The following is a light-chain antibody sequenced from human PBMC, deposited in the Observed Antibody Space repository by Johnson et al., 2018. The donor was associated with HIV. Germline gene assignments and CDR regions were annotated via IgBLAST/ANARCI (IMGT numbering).Light chain of an antibody. CDR3: GTWDNSLSTGAV. J-gene: IGLJ1*01. Sequence: QSVLTQPPSVSAAPGQKVTISCSGSSSNIGNNYVSWFQQLPGTAPKLLICENDKRPSGIPDRFSGSKSGTSATLGIAGLQTGDEADYYCGTWDNSLSTGAVFGTATKVTVL. CDR1: SSNIGNNY. CDR2: END. V-gene: IGLV1-51*02.